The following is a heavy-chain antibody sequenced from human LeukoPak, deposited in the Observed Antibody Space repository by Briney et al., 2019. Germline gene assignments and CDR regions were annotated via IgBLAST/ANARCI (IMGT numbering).Heavy chain of an antibody. CDR3: ARGDIVVVPAAIRRRSWFDP. Sequence: SETLSLTCAVYGGSFSGYYWSWIRQPPGKGLEWIGEINHSGSTNYNPSLKGRVTISVDTSKNQFSLKLSSVTAADTAVYYCARGDIVVVPAAIRRRSWFDPWGQGTLVTVSS. V-gene: IGHV4-34*01. D-gene: IGHD2-2*02. CDR2: INHSGST. J-gene: IGHJ5*02. CDR1: GGSFSGYY.